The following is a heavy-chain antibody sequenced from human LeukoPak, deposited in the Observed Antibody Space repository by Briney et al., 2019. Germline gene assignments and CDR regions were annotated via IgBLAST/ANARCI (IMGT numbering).Heavy chain of an antibody. V-gene: IGHV3-30*18. CDR2: ISYDGSKK. J-gene: IGHJ4*02. D-gene: IGHD6-19*01. CDR1: GSTFSSYG. Sequence: PVGSPRLSCAASGSTFSSYGMHWAPQAPGKGLEWVAVISYDGSKKYYADSVKGRFTISRDNSKNTLYLQMNSLRAEDTAVYYCAKDLRAKCIAMAGVCSFFDYWGQGTLVTVSS. CDR3: AKDLRAKCIAMAGVCSFFDY.